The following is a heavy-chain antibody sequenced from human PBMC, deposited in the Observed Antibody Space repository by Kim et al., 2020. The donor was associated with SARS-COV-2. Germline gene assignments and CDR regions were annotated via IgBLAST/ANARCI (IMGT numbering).Heavy chain of an antibody. D-gene: IGHD1-26*01. J-gene: IGHJ3*01. V-gene: IGHV3-72*01. CDR2: IRSKAYNDTI. CDR1: EFILSDYR. Sequence: GGSLRLSCAASEFILSDYRMDWVRQAPGKGLEWIARIRSKAYNDTIQYAASVKGRFTISRDDSKNLLYLQMNSLNIEDTALYYCSRDIGRFSLDVWSQGAMVTVSS. CDR3: SRDIGRFSLDV.